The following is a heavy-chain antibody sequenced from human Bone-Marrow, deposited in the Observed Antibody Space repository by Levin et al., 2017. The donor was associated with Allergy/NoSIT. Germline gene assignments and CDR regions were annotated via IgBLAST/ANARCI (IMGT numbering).Heavy chain of an antibody. CDR2: FSYSGST. CDR1: GGSISTYY. CDR3: AGSIGAAAAGDY. D-gene: IGHD6-13*01. J-gene: IGHJ4*02. Sequence: GSLRLSCTVSGGSISTYYWSWIRQPPGKGLEWIGYFSYSGSTNYNPSLKSRVTIVVDTSKNQFSLQLSSVTAADTAVYYCAGSIGAAAAGDYWGPGTLVTVSS. V-gene: IGHV4-59*01.